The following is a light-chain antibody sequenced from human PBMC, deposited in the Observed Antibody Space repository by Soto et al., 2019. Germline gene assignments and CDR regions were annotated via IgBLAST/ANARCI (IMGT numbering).Light chain of an antibody. CDR1: QSVGASY. CDR3: QQYGSSGT. V-gene: IGKV3-20*01. J-gene: IGKJ1*01. CDR2: GAS. Sequence: EKVLTQSPGTLSLSPGERATLSCRASQSVGASYLAWYQQKPGQAPRLLINGASSRATGIPDRFSGSGSGTDFTLTISRLEPEDCAVYYCQQYGSSGTFGQGTKV.